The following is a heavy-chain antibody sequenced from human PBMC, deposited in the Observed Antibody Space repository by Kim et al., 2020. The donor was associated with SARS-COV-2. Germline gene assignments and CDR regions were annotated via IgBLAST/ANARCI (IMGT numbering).Heavy chain of an antibody. J-gene: IGHJ6*02. Sequence: SETLSLTCTVSGGSISSGGYYWSWIRQHPGKGLEWIGYIYYSGSTYYNPSLKRRVTISVNTSKNQFSLKLSSVTAADTDVYYCARVHYDGSGYYWTNGLEVWGQGTTVTVSS. CDR3: ARVHYDGSGYYWTNGLEV. CDR1: GGSISSGGYY. V-gene: IGHV4-31*03. CDR2: IYYSGST. D-gene: IGHD3-22*01.